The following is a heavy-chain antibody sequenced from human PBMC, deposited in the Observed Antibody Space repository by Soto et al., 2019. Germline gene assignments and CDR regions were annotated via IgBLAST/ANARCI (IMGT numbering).Heavy chain of an antibody. Sequence: QVQLVQSGAEVKKPGASVKVSCKASGYTFTNYDISWVRQAPGQGLEWMGWISASNGNTNYVQKFQGRVAMTTDTSTSTAYMELRSLRSDDTSVYYCARGAPDGNYGGDDYWGQGTLVTVSS. V-gene: IGHV1-18*01. J-gene: IGHJ4*02. CDR1: GYTFTNYD. D-gene: IGHD4-17*01. CDR2: ISASNGNT. CDR3: ARGAPDGNYGGDDY.